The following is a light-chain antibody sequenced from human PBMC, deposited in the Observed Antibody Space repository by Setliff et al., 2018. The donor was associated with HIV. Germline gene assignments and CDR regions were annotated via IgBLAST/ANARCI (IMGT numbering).Light chain of an antibody. J-gene: IGLJ1*01. CDR3: SSYTSIISFYV. Sequence: QSVLTQPASVSGSRGQSITISCTGTGINLHDYKYVSWYQQHPGKAPKVMIYDAISRPSGVSDRSSGSKTGNTAALTIAGRQSEDEAEYYCSSYTSIISFYVFGTGTKVTVL. CDR1: GINLHDYKY. CDR2: DAI. V-gene: IGLV2-14*03.